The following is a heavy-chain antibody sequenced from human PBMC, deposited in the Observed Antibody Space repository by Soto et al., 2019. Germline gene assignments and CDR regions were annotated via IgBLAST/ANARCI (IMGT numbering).Heavy chain of an antibody. CDR1: GYPYTNSY. J-gene: IGHJ6*02. D-gene: IGHD6-19*01. V-gene: IGHV1-2*02. CDR3: ASDVRTRGWFRQVCNCAMDV. Sequence: ASVKVSCKASGYPYTNSYMHWVRQVPGQGLEWMGWIHPNTGGTNYAQKFQGRVTMTRDTSVSTVYMELNRLTSDDTAIYFCASDVRTRGWFRQVCNCAMDVWGQGXTVTVSS. CDR2: IHPNTGGT.